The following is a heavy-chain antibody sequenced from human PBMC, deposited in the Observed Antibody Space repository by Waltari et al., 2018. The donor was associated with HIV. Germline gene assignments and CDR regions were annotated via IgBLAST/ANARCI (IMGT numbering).Heavy chain of an antibody. D-gene: IGHD1-7*01. J-gene: IGHJ5*02. Sequence: QVQLVQSGAEVKKPGSSVKVSCKASGGTFSTYAISWVRQAPGQGLEWMGGIVPISDTANYAQKFEGRITMTADTSTSTAYMDLSSLTSADTAVYYCAREPRYNWNYNMLRVWFDPWGQGSLVTVSS. CDR2: IVPISDTA. CDR3: AREPRYNWNYNMLRVWFDP. V-gene: IGHV1-69*06. CDR1: GGTFSTYA.